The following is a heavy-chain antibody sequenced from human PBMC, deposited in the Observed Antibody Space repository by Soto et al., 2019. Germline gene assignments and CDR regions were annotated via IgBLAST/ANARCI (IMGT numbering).Heavy chain of an antibody. Sequence: AGESLKISCKGSGYSFTSYWIGWVRQMPGKGLEWMGIIYPGDSDTRYSPSFQGQVTISADKSISTAYLQWSSLKASDTAMYYCARRIYDFWSGSDDAFDIWGQGTMVTVSS. CDR1: GYSFTSYW. D-gene: IGHD3-3*01. J-gene: IGHJ3*02. V-gene: IGHV5-51*01. CDR3: ARRIYDFWSGSDDAFDI. CDR2: IYPGDSDT.